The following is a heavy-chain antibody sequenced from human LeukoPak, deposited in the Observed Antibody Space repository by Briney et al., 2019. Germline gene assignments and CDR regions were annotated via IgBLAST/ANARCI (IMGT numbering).Heavy chain of an antibody. CDR1: GYSFTNYW. CDR3: ARRLPFTDYYDSSGYSYYFDY. J-gene: IGHJ4*02. Sequence: RGESLKISCKGSGYSFTNYWIGWVRQMPGKGLEWMGIIYPGDSDTRYSPSFQGQVTISADKSISTAYLQWSSLKASDTAMYYCARRLPFTDYYDSSGYSYYFDYWGQGTLVTVSS. V-gene: IGHV5-51*01. CDR2: IYPGDSDT. D-gene: IGHD3-22*01.